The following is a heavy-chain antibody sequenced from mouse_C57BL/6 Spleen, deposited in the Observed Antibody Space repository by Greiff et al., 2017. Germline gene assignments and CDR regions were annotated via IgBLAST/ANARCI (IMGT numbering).Heavy chain of an antibody. CDR1: GYTFTSYW. CDR3: ARYYYGSSSYFDY. V-gene: IGHV1-53*01. Sequence: VQLQQPGTELVKPGASVKLSCKASGYTFTSYWMHWVKQRPGQGLEWIGNINPSNGGTNYNEKFKSKTTLTVDKSSSTAYMQLSSLTSEYSAVYYCARYYYGSSSYFDYWGQGTTLTVSS. D-gene: IGHD1-1*01. J-gene: IGHJ2*01. CDR2: INPSNGGT.